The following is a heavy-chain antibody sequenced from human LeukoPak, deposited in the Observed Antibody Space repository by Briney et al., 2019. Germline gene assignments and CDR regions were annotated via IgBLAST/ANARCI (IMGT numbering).Heavy chain of an antibody. V-gene: IGHV4-59*11. CDR1: GGSISSHY. CDR3: ATIKRGSICGYFDF. Sequence: KPSETLSLTCTVSGGSISSHYCSWIRQPPGKGLEWIAYLFDSVNTKDNPSLQSRLTLSADTSKNQLSLRLSSVTAADPAVYYCATIKRGSICGYFDFWGQGIKVTVSS. J-gene: IGHJ4*02. D-gene: IGHD5-18*01. CDR2: LFDSVNT.